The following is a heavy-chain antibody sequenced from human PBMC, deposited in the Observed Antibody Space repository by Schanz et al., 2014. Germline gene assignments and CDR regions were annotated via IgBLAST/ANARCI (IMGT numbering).Heavy chain of an antibody. CDR3: AKFLYDDPS. CDR2: IYYTGTI. J-gene: IGHJ5*02. CDR1: GGSISRGTHY. Sequence: QVRMQESGPGLVKPSQTLSLTCTVSGGSISRGTHYWTWIRQLPGKGLEWIGHIYYTGTIFYNPSLKSRVIISVDTSKNQFSLRLTSVTAADTAVYYCAKFLYDDPSWGQGTLVTVSS. D-gene: IGHD3-3*01. V-gene: IGHV4-31*04.